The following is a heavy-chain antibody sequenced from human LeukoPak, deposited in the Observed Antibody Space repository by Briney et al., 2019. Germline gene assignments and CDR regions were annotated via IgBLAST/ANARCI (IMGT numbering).Heavy chain of an antibody. V-gene: IGHV1-46*01. CDR2: INPRNDAT. Sequence: GASVKVSCKASGYDFTDYSVHWVRQAPGQGLEWVGIINPRNDATTYAQKFQGRVSMTSDTSTNTVYMELRSLKSEDTAVYYCATQGSAGSNCDYWGQGTLVTVSS. CDR3: ATQGSAGSNCDY. D-gene: IGHD3-10*01. CDR1: GYDFTDYS. J-gene: IGHJ4*02.